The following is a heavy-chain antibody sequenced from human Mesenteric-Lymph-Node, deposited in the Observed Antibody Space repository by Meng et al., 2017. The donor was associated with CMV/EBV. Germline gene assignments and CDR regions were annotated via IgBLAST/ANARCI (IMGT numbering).Heavy chain of an antibody. D-gene: IGHD3-16*02. CDR1: GGSFSGYY. CDR2: INHSGST. CDR3: ARVYTPGSYRPWDY. J-gene: IGHJ4*02. V-gene: IGHV4-34*01. Sequence: SETLSLTCAVYGGSFSGYYWSWIRQPPRKGLEWIGEINHSGSTNYNPSLKSRVTISVDTSKNQFSLNLSSVTAADTAVYYCARVYTPGSYRPWDYWGQGTLVTVSS.